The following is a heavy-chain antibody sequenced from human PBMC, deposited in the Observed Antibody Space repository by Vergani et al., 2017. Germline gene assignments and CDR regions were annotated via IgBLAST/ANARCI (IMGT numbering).Heavy chain of an antibody. Sequence: EVQLVQSGAEVKKPGESLKISCKGSGFSFNSDWIGWVREMPGKGLEWMWIIYPGDYETRYSPSFQGQVTIAVDKSISAAYLQWSSLKASDTAIYYCTRAYTGYDPFDYWGQGTLVTVSS. CDR1: GFSFNSDW. CDR3: TRAYTGYDPFDY. D-gene: IGHD5-12*01. V-gene: IGHV5-51*01. J-gene: IGHJ4*02. CDR2: IYPGDYET.